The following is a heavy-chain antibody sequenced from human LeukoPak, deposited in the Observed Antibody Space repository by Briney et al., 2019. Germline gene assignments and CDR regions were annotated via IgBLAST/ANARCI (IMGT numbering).Heavy chain of an antibody. V-gene: IGHV4-34*01. CDR2: INHSGST. Sequence: SETLSLTCAVYGGSFSGYYWSWIRQPPGKGLEWIGEINHSGSTNYNPSLKSRVTISVDTSKNQFSLKLSSVTAADTAVYYCARHSGLAAAGTGGLSRFDYWGQGTLVTVSS. CDR1: GGSFSGYY. CDR3: ARHSGLAAAGTGGLSRFDY. J-gene: IGHJ4*02. D-gene: IGHD6-13*01.